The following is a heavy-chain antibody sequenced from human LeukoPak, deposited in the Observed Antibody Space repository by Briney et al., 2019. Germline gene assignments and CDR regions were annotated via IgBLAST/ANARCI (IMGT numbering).Heavy chain of an antibody. CDR3: ARHPFSSPFDY. J-gene: IGHJ4*02. V-gene: IGHV4-59*08. CDR2: IYYSVST. CDR1: GGSISSYY. Sequence: SETLSLTCTVSGGSISSYYWSWIRQPPGKGLEWIGYIYYSVSTNYNPSLKSRVTISVDTSKNQVSLKVTSVTAADTAVYYCARHPFSSPFDYWGQGTLVAVSS.